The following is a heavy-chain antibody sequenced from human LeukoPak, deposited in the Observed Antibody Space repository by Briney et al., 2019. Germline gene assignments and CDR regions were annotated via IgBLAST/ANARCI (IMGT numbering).Heavy chain of an antibody. Sequence: GGSLRLSCAASGFTFTTYAMSWVRQAPGKGLEWVSTISGSGGGTYYADSVKGRFTISRDNSKNTLYLQMNSLRGEDTAVYYCVKFRGQLLSSYYFDYWGQGTLVTVSS. CDR3: VKFRGQLLSSYYFDY. J-gene: IGHJ4*02. D-gene: IGHD2-2*01. CDR1: GFTFTTYA. V-gene: IGHV3-23*01. CDR2: ISGSGGGT.